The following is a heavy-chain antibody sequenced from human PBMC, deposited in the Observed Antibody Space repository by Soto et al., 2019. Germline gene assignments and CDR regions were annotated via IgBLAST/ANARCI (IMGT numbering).Heavy chain of an antibody. CDR2: ISAYNGNT. J-gene: IGHJ4*02. CDR1: GYTFTSYG. CDR3: ARGPRVTIFGVVTHPESFDY. D-gene: IGHD3-3*01. Sequence: QVQLVQSGAEVKKPGASVKVSCKASGYTFTSYGISWVRQAPGQGLEWMGWISAYNGNTNYAQKHQGRVTMTTDTSTSTAYMGLRGLISDDTAVYYCARGPRVTIFGVVTHPESFDYWGQGTLVTVSS. V-gene: IGHV1-18*04.